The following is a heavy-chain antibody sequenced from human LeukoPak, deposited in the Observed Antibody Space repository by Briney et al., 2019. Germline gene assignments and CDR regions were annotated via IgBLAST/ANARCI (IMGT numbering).Heavy chain of an antibody. Sequence: SETLSLTCAVYGGSFSGYYWSWIRQPPGKGLEWIGEINHSGSTNYNPSLKSRVTISVDTSKNQFSLKLSSVTAADTAVYYCASLWSYFDYWGQGTLVTVSS. D-gene: IGHD2-8*02. CDR2: INHSGST. J-gene: IGHJ4*02. CDR3: ASLWSYFDY. V-gene: IGHV4-34*01. CDR1: GGSFSGYY.